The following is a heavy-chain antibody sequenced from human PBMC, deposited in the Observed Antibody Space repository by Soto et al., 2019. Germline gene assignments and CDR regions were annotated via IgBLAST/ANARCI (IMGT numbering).Heavy chain of an antibody. Sequence: EVQLVESGGGLVQPGGSLRLSCAASGFTFSTYSMNWVRQAPGKGLEWVSYISSSSSTIYYADSVKGRFTISRDNAKNSLYLQMNSLRDEDTAVYYCARVDFWSGYRDDYWGQGTLVTVSS. V-gene: IGHV3-48*02. D-gene: IGHD3-3*01. J-gene: IGHJ4*02. CDR2: ISSSSSTI. CDR1: GFTFSTYS. CDR3: ARVDFWSGYRDDY.